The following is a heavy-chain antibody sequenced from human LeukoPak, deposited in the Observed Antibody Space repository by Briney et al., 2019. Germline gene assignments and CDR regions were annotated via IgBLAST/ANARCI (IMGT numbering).Heavy chain of an antibody. D-gene: IGHD3-3*01. J-gene: IGHJ4*02. CDR3: AKNLAFGVDNDY. CDR1: GFTFGSYW. CDR2: IKQDGSEK. Sequence: GGSLRLSCAASGFTFGSYWMSWVRQAPGKGLEWVANIKQDGSEKYYVDSVKGRFTISRDNAKNSLYLQMNSLRAEDTAVYYCAKNLAFGVDNDYWGQGTLVTVSS. V-gene: IGHV3-7*01.